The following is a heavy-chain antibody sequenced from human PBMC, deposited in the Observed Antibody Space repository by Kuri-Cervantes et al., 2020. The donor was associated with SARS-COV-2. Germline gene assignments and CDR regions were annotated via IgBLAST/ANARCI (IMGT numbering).Heavy chain of an antibody. J-gene: IGHJ4*02. Sequence: GESLKISCVASGFTSRDYYMSWIRQAPGKGLEWISYISSSDSTTYYADSVKGRFTISRDNAKRTLFLQMNSLRVDDTAVYYCSRDQVSAAGTANYWGQGALVTVSS. CDR1: GFTSRDYY. D-gene: IGHD6-13*01. CDR2: ISSSDSTT. CDR3: SRDQVSAAGTANY. V-gene: IGHV3-11*01.